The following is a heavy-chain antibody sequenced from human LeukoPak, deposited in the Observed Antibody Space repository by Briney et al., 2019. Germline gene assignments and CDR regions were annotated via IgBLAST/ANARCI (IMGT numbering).Heavy chain of an antibody. CDR2: INPNSGGT. V-gene: IGHV1-2*02. CDR3: ARFVGELDY. J-gene: IGHJ4*02. D-gene: IGHD3-10*01. Sequence: ASVKVSCKASGYTFTGYYMHWVRQAPGQGLEWMGWINPNSGGTNYAQKFQGRVTMTRNTSISTAYMELSSLRSEDTAVYYCARFVGELDYWGQGTLVTVSS. CDR1: GYTFTGYY.